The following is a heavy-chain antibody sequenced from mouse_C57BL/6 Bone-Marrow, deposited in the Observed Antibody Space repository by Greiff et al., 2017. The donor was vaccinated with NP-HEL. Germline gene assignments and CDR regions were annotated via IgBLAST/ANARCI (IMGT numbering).Heavy chain of an antibody. CDR2: IYPGSGNT. Sequence: VQLQQSGPELVKPGASVKISCKASGYSFTSYYIHWVKQRPGQGLEWIGWIYPGSGNTKYNEKFKGKATLTADTSSSTAYMQLSSLTSEDSAVYYCAFTTVVALYYYAMDYWGQGTSVTVSS. CDR1: GYSFTSYY. J-gene: IGHJ4*01. D-gene: IGHD1-1*01. V-gene: IGHV1-66*01. CDR3: AFTTVVALYYYAMDY.